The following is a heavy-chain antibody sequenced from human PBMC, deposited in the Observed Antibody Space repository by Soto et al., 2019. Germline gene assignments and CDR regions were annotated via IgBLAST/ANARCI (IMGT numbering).Heavy chain of an antibody. CDR3: AREINYVSGGHLYYGMDV. V-gene: IGHV3-23*01. CDR2: ISGSGGST. CDR1: GGTFSSYA. D-gene: IGHD3-16*01. J-gene: IGHJ6*02. Sequence: GGSLSLSCGASGGTFSSYAVSWVRHAPGKGLEWVSAISGSGGSTYYADSVKGRFTISRDNSKNTLYLQMNSLRAEDTAVYYCAREINYVSGGHLYYGMDVLGQGTAVTVSS.